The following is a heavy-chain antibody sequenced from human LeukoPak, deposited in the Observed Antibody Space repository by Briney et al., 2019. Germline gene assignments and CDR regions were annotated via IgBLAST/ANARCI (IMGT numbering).Heavy chain of an antibody. D-gene: IGHD4/OR15-4a*01. V-gene: IGHV3-64*01. J-gene: IGHJ3*02. CDR1: GCTFSSYA. Sequence: PGGSLSLSCAASGCTFSSYAMNWVRQAPGKGLEYVSGISSNGGSTYYANSVKGRFTISRDNSKNTLYLQMGSLRAEDMAVYYCARVGLSNGFDIWGQGTMVTASS. CDR3: ARVGLSNGFDI. CDR2: ISSNGGST.